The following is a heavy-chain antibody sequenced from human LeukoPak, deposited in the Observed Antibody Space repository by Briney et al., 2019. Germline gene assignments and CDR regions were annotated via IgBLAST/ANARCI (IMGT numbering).Heavy chain of an antibody. CDR3: TRHELGRPPSDY. V-gene: IGHV3-73*01. D-gene: IGHD1-7*01. CDR1: GFTFSGSA. J-gene: IGHJ4*02. CDR2: IRSKANNYAT. Sequence: PGGSLRLSCAASGFTFSGSAMHWVRQASGKGLEWVGRIRSKANNYATAYAASVKGRFTISRDDSKNTAYLQMNSLKTEDTAVYYCTRHELGRPPSDYWGQGTLVTVSS.